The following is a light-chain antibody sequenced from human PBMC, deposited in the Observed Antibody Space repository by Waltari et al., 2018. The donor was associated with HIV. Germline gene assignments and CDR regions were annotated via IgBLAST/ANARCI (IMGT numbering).Light chain of an antibody. Sequence: DIVMTQSPESLAVTLGERASINCKSSQSVLYTSNKNHYLAEYQQKGGHPPQLLIYWTATREFGVPDRCTGSGSWTNFTLTITNVQAEDVAIYFYQQYYKTPLTFGGGTKIEI. J-gene: IGKJ4*01. CDR3: QQYYKTPLT. CDR1: QSVLYTSNKNHY. V-gene: IGKV4-1*01. CDR2: WTA.